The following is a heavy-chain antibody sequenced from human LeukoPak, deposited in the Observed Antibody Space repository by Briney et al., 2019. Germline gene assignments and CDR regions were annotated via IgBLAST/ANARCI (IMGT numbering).Heavy chain of an antibody. CDR1: GGSISSSNW. CDR3: AREAVAGTADY. Sequence: SGTLSLTCAVSGGSISSSNWWSWVRQPPGKGLEWIGEIYHSGSTNYNPSLKSRVTIPVDKSKNQFSLKLSSVTAADTAVYYCAREAVAGTADYWGQGTLVTVSS. D-gene: IGHD6-19*01. V-gene: IGHV4-4*02. J-gene: IGHJ4*02. CDR2: IYHSGST.